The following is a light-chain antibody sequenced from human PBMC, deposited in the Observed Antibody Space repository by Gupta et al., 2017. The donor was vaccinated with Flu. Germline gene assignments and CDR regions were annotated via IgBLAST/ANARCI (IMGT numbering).Light chain of an antibody. CDR3: QQSYSTPPL. CDR2: AAS. V-gene: IGKV1-39*01. CDR1: QSISSY. Sequence: DIQMTQSPSSLSASVGDRVTITCRASQSISSYLNWYYQKPGKAPKLLIYAASSLQSGVPSRFSGSGSGTDCTLTISSLQPEDFATYYCQQSYSTPPLFGQGTKLEIK. J-gene: IGKJ2*01.